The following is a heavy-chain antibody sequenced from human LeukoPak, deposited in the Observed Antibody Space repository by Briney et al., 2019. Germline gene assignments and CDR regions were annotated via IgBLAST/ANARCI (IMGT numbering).Heavy chain of an antibody. D-gene: IGHD5-18*01. V-gene: IGHV3-74*01. J-gene: IGHJ4*02. Sequence: PGGALRLSCAGSGFTFSRHWMYWVREVPGKGRLWVSHINSDGSSTSYADSVKGRFIISRDNAKNTLYLQMNSLRAEDTAVYYCTSDTVDTAVGIDYWGQGTLVTVSS. CDR3: TSDTVDTAVGIDY. CDR2: INSDGSST. CDR1: GFTFSRHW.